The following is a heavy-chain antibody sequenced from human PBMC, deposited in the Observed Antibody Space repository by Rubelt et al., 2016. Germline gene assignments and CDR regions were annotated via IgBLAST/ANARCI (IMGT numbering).Heavy chain of an antibody. Sequence: QLQLQESGPGLVKPSETLSLTCTVSGGSISSSSYYWTWIRQHPGKGLECIGYIYSTGSTYYNPSLRSRVTIAVDTSKNPFSLKLSSVTAAETAVYYCARDLRGRGDNPILDALDIWGQGTTVTVSS. CDR3: ARDLRGRGDNPILDALDI. J-gene: IGHJ3*02. CDR1: GGSISSSSYY. CDR2: IYSTGST. D-gene: IGHD3-10*01. V-gene: IGHV4-31*03.